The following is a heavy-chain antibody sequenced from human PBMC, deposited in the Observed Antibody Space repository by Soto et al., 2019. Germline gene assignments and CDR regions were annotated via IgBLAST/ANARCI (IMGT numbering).Heavy chain of an antibody. J-gene: IGHJ4*02. D-gene: IGHD2-2*01. V-gene: IGHV3-21*01. CDR3: AREDSIIIPAVSDF. Sequence: GSLRLSCTVSGFAFNNYGINWVRQAPGKGLEWVSSISKSGYTYYSDSVTGRFTISRDNAKNSVSLQMNTLRVEDTAVYYCAREDSIIIPAVSDFWGQGTLVTVSS. CDR1: GFAFNNYG. CDR2: ISKSGYT.